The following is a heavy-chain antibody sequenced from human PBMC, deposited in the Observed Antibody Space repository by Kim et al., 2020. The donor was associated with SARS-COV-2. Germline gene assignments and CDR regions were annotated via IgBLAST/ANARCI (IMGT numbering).Heavy chain of an antibody. D-gene: IGHD1-7*01. CDR3: ARASSITGTTI. CDR1: GGSFSGYY. Sequence: SETLSLTCAVYGGSFSGYYWSWIRQPPGKGLEWIGEINHSGSTNYNPSLKSRVTISVDTSKNQFSLKLSSVTAADTAVYYCARASSITGTTIWGQGTLVTVSS. J-gene: IGHJ4*02. CDR2: INHSGST. V-gene: IGHV4-34*01.